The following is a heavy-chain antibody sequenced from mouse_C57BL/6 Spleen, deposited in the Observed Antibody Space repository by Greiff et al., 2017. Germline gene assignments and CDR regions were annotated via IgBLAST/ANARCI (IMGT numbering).Heavy chain of an antibody. V-gene: IGHV1-69*01. D-gene: IGHD1-1*01. CDR1: GYTFTSYW. CDR2: IDPSDSYT. CDR3: ARTKISSTYAMDY. J-gene: IGHJ4*01. Sequence: QVQLQQPGAELVMPGASVKLSCKASGYTFTSYWMHWVKQRPGQGLEWIGEIDPSDSYTNYNQKFKGKSTLTVDKSSCTAYMQLSSQTAEDSAVDYCARTKISSTYAMDYWGQGTSVTVSS.